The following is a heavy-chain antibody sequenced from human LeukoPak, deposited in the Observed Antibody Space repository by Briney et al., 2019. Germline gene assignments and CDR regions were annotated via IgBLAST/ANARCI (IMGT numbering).Heavy chain of an antibody. CDR2: IGGSGSPI. Sequence: GGSLRLSCAVSGFTFSSYTMNWIRQVPGKGLEWVSYIGGSGSPIYYADSVKGRFTISRDNAKNSLYLQMNSLRAEDTAVYYCARDRDYSFDYWGQRTLVTVSS. V-gene: IGHV3-48*01. CDR3: ARDRDYSFDY. CDR1: GFTFSSYT. D-gene: IGHD4-11*01. J-gene: IGHJ4*02.